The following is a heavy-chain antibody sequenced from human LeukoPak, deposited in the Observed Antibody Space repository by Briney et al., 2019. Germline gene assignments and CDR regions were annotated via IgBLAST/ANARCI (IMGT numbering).Heavy chain of an antibody. D-gene: IGHD3-3*01. V-gene: IGHV4-34*01. CDR2: INHSGST. J-gene: IGHJ4*02. CDR1: GGSFSGYY. CDR3: ARVRGLDFWSGYYAH. Sequence: SETLSLTCAVYGGSFSGYYWSWIRQPPGKGLEWIGEINHSGSTNYNPSLESRVTISVDTSKNQFSLKLSSVTAADTAVYYCARVRGLDFWSGYYAHWGQGTLVTVSS.